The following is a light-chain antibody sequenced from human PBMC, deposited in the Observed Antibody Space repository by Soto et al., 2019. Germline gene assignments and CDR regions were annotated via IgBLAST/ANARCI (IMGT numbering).Light chain of an antibody. CDR3: QASGTARV. CDR1: SGHIDDD. CDR2: VTSDGRH. J-gene: IGLJ3*02. V-gene: IGLV4-69*01. Sequence: QSVLTQSPSASASPGDSVKLTCTLSSGHIDDDIAWHQQQPEKGPRYLMKVTSDGRHTKGDGIPDRFSSSSSGADRYLTISSLRSEDESDYCWQASGTARVFGGGTKLTVL.